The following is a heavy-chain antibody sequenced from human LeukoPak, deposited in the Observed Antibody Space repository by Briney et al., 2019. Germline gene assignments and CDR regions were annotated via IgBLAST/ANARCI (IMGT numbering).Heavy chain of an antibody. CDR1: GGSIRSGSYY. V-gene: IGHV4-61*02. Sequence: EASETLSLTCTVSGGSIRSGSYYWSWIRQAAGKGLEWIGRVYTSGSTNYNPSLESRVTISADTSQNQFSLKLSSVTAADTAVYYCASRKLGNDYWGQGTLVTVSS. CDR3: ASRKLGNDY. CDR2: VYTSGST. D-gene: IGHD7-27*01. J-gene: IGHJ4*02.